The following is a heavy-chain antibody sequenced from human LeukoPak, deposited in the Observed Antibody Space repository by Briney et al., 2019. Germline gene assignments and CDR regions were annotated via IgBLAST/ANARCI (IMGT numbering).Heavy chain of an antibody. CDR3: ARHWKWELIPDV. V-gene: IGHV4-4*09. D-gene: IGHD1-26*01. Sequence: SETLSLTCSVSGRSISSYDWGGIRQPPGKGLEGIGYIYTSERTNYNPPLKSRVTISVDTCKNQSSLKLNSVTRADTAVHYCARHWKWELIPDVWGTGTKVTVSS. J-gene: IGHJ6*04. CDR2: IYTSERT. CDR1: GRSISSYD.